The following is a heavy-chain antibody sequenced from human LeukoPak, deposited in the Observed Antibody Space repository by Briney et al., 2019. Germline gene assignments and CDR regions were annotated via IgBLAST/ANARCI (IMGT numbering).Heavy chain of an antibody. CDR3: TLLGADIVVVVAANPGDY. V-gene: IGHV3-49*04. CDR2: IRSKAYGGTT. J-gene: IGHJ4*02. D-gene: IGHD2-15*01. CDR1: GFTFGDYA. Sequence: GGSLRLSCTASGFTFGDYAMSWVRQAPGKGLEWEGFIRSKAYGGTTEYAASVKGRFTTSRDASKSIAYLQMNSLKTEDTAVYYCTLLGADIVVVVAANPGDYWGQGTLVTVSS.